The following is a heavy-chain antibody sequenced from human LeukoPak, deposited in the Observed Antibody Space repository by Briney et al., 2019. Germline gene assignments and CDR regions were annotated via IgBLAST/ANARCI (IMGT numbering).Heavy chain of an antibody. D-gene: IGHD3-3*01. J-gene: IGHJ4*02. Sequence: SETLSLTCTVSGGSINSYYWSCIRQPAGKGLEWIGRIPTSGSTNSNPSLKSRVTMSVDTSKNQFSLRLSSVTAADTAVYYCATWSGDYSFDFWGQGTLVTVSS. CDR1: GGSINSYY. V-gene: IGHV4-4*07. CDR3: ATWSGDYSFDF. CDR2: IPTSGST.